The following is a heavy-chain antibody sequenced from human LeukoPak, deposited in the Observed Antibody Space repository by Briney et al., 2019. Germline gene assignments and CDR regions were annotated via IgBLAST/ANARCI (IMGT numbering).Heavy chain of an antibody. CDR3: TREADTYYDFWSGPQQGYAFDI. CDR2: IRDKVNSYAT. CDR1: GFTFSGSA. Sequence: GGSLRLSCAASGFTFSGSAMFWVRQASGKGLEWVVRIRDKVNSYATAYTASVKGRFTISRDDSKNTAYLQMNSLKTEDTAVYYCTREADTYYDFWSGPQQGYAFDIWGQGTMVTVSS. D-gene: IGHD3-3*01. V-gene: IGHV3-73*01. J-gene: IGHJ3*02.